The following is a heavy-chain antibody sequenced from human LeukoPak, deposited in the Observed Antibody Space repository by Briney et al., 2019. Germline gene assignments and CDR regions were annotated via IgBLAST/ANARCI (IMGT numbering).Heavy chain of an antibody. CDR3: VGNYYDSSGLDY. CDR1: GFTFSTYS. V-gene: IGHV3-21*01. D-gene: IGHD3-22*01. Sequence: GGSLRLSCAASGFTFSTYSMNWVRQAPGKGLECVSSISSSGAYIYYADSVKGRFTISRDNAKKSLYLQMNSPRAEDTAIYYCVGNYYDSSGLDYWGQGTLVTVSS. CDR2: ISSSGAYI. J-gene: IGHJ4*02.